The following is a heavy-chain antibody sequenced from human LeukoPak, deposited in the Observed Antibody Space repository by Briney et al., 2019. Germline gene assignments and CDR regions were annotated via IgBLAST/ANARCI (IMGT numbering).Heavy chain of an antibody. CDR3: AREASAVFDY. V-gene: IGHV3-74*03. CDR2: INRDKSAT. CDR1: GFTLNNYW. J-gene: IGHJ4*02. Sequence: QPGGTLRLSCAASGFTLNNYWMHWDRNAPGKGLMWVSSINRDKSATEYADSAKGRFTISRDNAKNTLYLQMNSLGAEDTAVYYCAREASAVFDYWGQGTLVTVYS. D-gene: IGHD6-13*01.